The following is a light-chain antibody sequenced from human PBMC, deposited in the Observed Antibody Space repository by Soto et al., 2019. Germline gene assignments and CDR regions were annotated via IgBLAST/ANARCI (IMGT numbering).Light chain of an antibody. CDR1: SNDVGGYNY. CDR2: DVS. V-gene: IGLV2-11*01. CDR3: CSYAGSVV. Sequence: QSALTQPRSVSGSPGQSVTISCTGTSNDVGGYNYVSWYQQHPGKAPKLMIYDVSKRPSGVPDRFSGSKSGNTASLTISGLQAEDEADYYCCSYAGSVVFGGGTRSPS. J-gene: IGLJ2*01.